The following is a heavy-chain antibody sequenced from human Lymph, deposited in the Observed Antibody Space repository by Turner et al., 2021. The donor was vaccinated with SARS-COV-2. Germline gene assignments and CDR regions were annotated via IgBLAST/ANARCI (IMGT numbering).Heavy chain of an antibody. CDR3: ASFGGDYVFDY. J-gene: IGHJ4*02. D-gene: IGHD2-21*02. V-gene: IGHV1-69*01. CDR2: IIPIFGAA. Sequence: QVQLGQSGAEVKKPGSSVMVSCKAAGGTLSSYGISWVRQAPGQGLEWMGGIIPIFGAANYAQNFQARVTITADESTSTAYMELSSLRSYDTAVYYCASFGGDYVFDYWGQGTLFTVSS. CDR1: GGTLSSYG.